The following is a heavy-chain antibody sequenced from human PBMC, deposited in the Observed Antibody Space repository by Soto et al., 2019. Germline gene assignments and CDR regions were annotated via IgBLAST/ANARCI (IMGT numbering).Heavy chain of an antibody. CDR3: ARGPTDYGDINYYYYMDV. V-gene: IGHV1-69*02. Sequence: SVKVSCKASGGTFSSYTISWVRQAPGQGLEWMGRIIPILGIANYAQKFQGRVTITADKSTSTAYMERSSLRSEDTAVYYCARGPTDYGDINYYYYMDVWGKGTTVTVSS. D-gene: IGHD4-17*01. CDR2: IIPILGIA. J-gene: IGHJ6*03. CDR1: GGTFSSYT.